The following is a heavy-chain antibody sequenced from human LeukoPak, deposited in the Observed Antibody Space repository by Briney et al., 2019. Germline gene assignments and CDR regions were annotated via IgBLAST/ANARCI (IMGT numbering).Heavy chain of an antibody. D-gene: IGHD2-2*01. J-gene: IGHJ5*02. V-gene: IGHV3-11*01. CDR2: ISSSGSTI. CDR3: AREVRYVLDL. Sequence: GGSLRLSCAASGFTFSDYYMSWIRQAPGKGLEWVSYISSSGSTIYYADSVKGRFTISRDNSKKTVFLQMNSLRGEDTALYYCAREVRYVLDLWGQGTLVTVSS. CDR1: GFTFSDYY.